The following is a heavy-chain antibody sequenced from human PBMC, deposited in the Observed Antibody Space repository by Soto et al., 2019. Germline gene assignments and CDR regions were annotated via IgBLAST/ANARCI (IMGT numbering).Heavy chain of an antibody. V-gene: IGHV3-15*01. J-gene: IGHJ4*02. CDR1: GFTFSNAW. CDR2: IKSKTDGGTT. Sequence: EVQLVESGGGLVKPGGSLRLSCAASGFTFSNAWMSWVRQAPGKGLEWVGRIKSKTDGGTTDYAAPVKGRFTISRDHSKNTLYLQMNSLKTEDTAVSYCTTGQGLGRVDYWGQGTLVTVSS. D-gene: IGHD3-10*01. CDR3: TTGQGLGRVDY.